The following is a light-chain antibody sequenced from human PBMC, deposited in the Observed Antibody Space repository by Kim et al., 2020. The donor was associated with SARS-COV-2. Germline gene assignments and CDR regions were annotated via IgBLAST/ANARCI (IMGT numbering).Light chain of an antibody. CDR3: EQYGTLPYT. Sequence: LSPGDRATLSCSASQTVNNRYLSWYQQTPGQTPRRPVSAASSRAMGSPDRFSGSGPGSDFTITITRLEPEDFAVYYCEQYGTLPYTFGRGTRLEI. J-gene: IGKJ2*01. CDR2: AAS. V-gene: IGKV3-20*01. CDR1: QTVNNRY.